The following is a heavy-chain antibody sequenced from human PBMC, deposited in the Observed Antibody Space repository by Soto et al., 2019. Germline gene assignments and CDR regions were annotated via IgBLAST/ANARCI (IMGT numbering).Heavy chain of an antibody. CDR2: TSAYNGNT. Sequence: SVKVSCKASGYTFTSYGISWVRQAPGQGLEWMGWTSAYNGNTNYAQKLQGRVTMTTDTSTSTAYMELRSLRSDDTAVYYCAHYYGSGSSDYYYYGMDVWGQGTTVTVS. CDR3: AHYYGSGSSDYYYYGMDV. J-gene: IGHJ6*02. D-gene: IGHD3-10*01. V-gene: IGHV1-18*01. CDR1: GYTFTSYG.